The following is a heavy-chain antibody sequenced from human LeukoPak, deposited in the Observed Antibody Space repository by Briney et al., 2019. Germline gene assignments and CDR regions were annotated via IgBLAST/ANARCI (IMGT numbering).Heavy chain of an antibody. V-gene: IGHV3-33*01. CDR2: IWYDGSNK. Sequence: GGSLRLSCAASGLTFSSYGMHWVRQAPGKGLEWVAVIWYDGSNKYYADSVKGRFTISRDNSKNTLYLQMNSLRAEDTAVYYCARPIQQQLVGPYYYYGMDVWGQGTTVTVSS. J-gene: IGHJ6*02. CDR1: GLTFSSYG. CDR3: ARPIQQQLVGPYYYYGMDV. D-gene: IGHD6-13*01.